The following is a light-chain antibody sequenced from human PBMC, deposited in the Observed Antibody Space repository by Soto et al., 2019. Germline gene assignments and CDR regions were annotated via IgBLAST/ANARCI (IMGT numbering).Light chain of an antibody. CDR1: QSVSSN. J-gene: IGKJ2*01. V-gene: IGKV3-15*01. Sequence: IVMTQSPATLSVSPGERATLSCRASQSVSSNLAWYQHKPGQAPRLLIYGVSTRATGIPARFSGTGSGTDFTLIISGLQSEDFAVYYCQQYNNWTRTFGQGTRLEIK. CDR3: QQYNNWTRT. CDR2: GVS.